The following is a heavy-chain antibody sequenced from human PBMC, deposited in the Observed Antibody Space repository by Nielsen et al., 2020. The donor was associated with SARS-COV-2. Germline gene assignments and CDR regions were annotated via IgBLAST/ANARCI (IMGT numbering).Heavy chain of an antibody. J-gene: IGHJ4*02. CDR2: IYYSGST. V-gene: IGHV4-39*01. CDR3: ARGPLLRYFDWLFDY. Sequence: SETLSLTCTVSGGSISSSSYYWGWIRQPPGKGLEWIGSIYYSGSTYYNPSPKSRVTISVDTSKNQFSLKLSSVTAADTALYYCARGPLLRYFDWLFDYWGQGTLVTVSS. CDR1: GGSISSSSYY. D-gene: IGHD3-9*01.